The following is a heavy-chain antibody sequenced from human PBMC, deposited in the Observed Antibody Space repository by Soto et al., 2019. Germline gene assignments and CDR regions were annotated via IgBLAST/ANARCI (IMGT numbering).Heavy chain of an antibody. CDR3: AKGAARYFDY. CDR2: ISGGIGST. D-gene: IGHD1-26*01. V-gene: IGHV3-23*01. J-gene: IGHJ4*02. CDR1: GFSFGTYA. Sequence: EVQLLESGGGLVQPGGSLRLSCVASGFSFGTYAMTWVRQVPGKGLEWVSTISGGIGSTFYADSVKGRFTISRDISKKMLFLHMNGLRGEDTGTYDCAKGAARYFDYWGRGTLVTVSS.